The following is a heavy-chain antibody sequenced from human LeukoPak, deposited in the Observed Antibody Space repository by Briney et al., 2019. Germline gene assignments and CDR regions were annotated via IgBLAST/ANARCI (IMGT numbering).Heavy chain of an antibody. V-gene: IGHV3-30*18. D-gene: IGHD3-10*01. J-gene: IGHJ4*02. CDR2: ISYDGSNK. CDR3: AKRYGYYFDY. CDR1: GFTFSSYG. Sequence: SGGSLRLSCAASGFTFSSYGMHWVRQAPGKGLEWVAVISYDGSNKYYADSVKGRFTISRDNSKNTLYLQMNSLRPEDTAVYYCAKRYGYYFDYWGQGTLVTVSS.